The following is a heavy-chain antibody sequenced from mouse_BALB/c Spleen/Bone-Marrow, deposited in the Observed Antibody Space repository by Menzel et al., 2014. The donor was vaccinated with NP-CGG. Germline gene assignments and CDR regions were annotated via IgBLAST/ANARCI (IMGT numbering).Heavy chain of an antibody. V-gene: IGHV1S137*01. CDR2: ISTYSGDT. D-gene: IGHD1-1*01. CDR1: GYTFTDYA. CDR3: ASYYDRDYLDY. J-gene: IGHJ2*02. Sequence: VNLVESGPELVQPGVSVKISCKGSGYTFTDYAMHWVQQSHAKGLEWIGVISTYSGDTNYNQKFKGKATMTVDKSSSTAYIELTRLTSEDSAVYYCASYYDRDYLDYWGQGTSLTVSS.